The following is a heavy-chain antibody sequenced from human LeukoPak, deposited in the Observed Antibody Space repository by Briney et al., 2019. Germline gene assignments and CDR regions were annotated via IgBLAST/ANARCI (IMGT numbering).Heavy chain of an antibody. J-gene: IGHJ4*02. CDR2: INPYSGGT. Sequence: ASVKVSCKASGYSFTGYYMHWVRQAPGQGLEWMGWINPYSGGTNYAQKFQGRVTMTRDTSISTAYMELSRLRSDDTAVYYCAGSLGYCTSNVCYLKYWGQGTLVTVSS. V-gene: IGHV1-2*02. D-gene: IGHD2-8*01. CDR3: AGSLGYCTSNVCYLKY. CDR1: GYSFTGYY.